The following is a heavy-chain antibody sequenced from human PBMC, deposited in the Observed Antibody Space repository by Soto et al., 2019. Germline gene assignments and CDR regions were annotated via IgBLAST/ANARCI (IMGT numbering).Heavy chain of an antibody. J-gene: IGHJ4*02. V-gene: IGHV3-33*01. CDR1: GFTFSSYG. D-gene: IGHD2-2*01. Sequence: GGSLRLSCAASGFTFSSYGKHWVRQAPGKGLEWVAVIWYDGSNKYYADSVKGRFTISRDNSKNTLYLQMNSLRAEDTAVYYCARGDDIVVVPAAIDYWGQGTLVTVSS. CDR2: IWYDGSNK. CDR3: ARGDDIVVVPAAIDY.